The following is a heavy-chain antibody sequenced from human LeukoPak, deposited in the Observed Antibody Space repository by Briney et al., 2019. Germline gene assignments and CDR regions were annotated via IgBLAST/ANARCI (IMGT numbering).Heavy chain of an antibody. CDR1: GDSINSFY. Sequence: PSETLSLTCTVSGDSINSFYWSWIRQPPGMGLEWIGCIYTRGNTNYNPSLQSRLAISADTSKNQFSLKLSSVTAADTAVYYCARWKSWVDAFDIWGQGTMVTVSS. D-gene: IGHD1-1*01. V-gene: IGHV4-4*08. CDR2: IYTRGNT. CDR3: ARWKSWVDAFDI. J-gene: IGHJ3*02.